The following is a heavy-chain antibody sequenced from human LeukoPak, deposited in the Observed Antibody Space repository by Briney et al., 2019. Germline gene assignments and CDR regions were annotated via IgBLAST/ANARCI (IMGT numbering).Heavy chain of an antibody. D-gene: IGHD3-22*01. CDR1: GFTVSSSY. CDR3: AAVLANYYYDFDY. Sequence: GGSLRLPCAASGFTVSSSYLTWVRPAPGPGLPWVGRIKSKTDGGTTDYAAPVKGRFTISRDDSKNTLYLQMDSLKTEDTAVYYCAAVLANYYYDFDYWGQGTLVTVSS. CDR2: IKSKTDGGTT. J-gene: IGHJ4*02. V-gene: IGHV3-15*01.